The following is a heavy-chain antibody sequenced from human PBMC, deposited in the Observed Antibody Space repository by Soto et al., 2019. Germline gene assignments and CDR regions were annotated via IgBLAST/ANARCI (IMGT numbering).Heavy chain of an antibody. CDR3: ASSVVVPSTMNYFDY. Sequence: XESLTISVKGSGYSFSNYWIALVRQMPGKGLEWMGIIFPADSDTKYSPSFQGQVTISADKSISTAYLQWSSLKASDTAMYYCASSVVVPSTMNYFDYWGQGSLVTAPQ. V-gene: IGHV5-51*01. CDR2: IFPADSDT. CDR1: GYSFSNYW. J-gene: IGHJ4*02. D-gene: IGHD2-15*01.